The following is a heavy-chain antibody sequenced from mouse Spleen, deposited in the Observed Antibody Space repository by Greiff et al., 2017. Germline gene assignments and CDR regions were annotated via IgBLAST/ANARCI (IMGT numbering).Heavy chain of an antibody. J-gene: IGHJ1*01. V-gene: IGHV1-66*01. CDR2: IYPGSGNT. CDR3: ALYDGYYYRYFDV. Sequence: VQLQQSGPELVKPGASVKISCKASGYSFTSYYIHWVKQRPGQGLEWIGWIYPGSGNTKYNEKFKGKATLTADTSSSTTYMQLSSLTSEDSAVYYCALYDGYYYRYFDVWGAGTTVTVSS. CDR1: GYSFTSYY. D-gene: IGHD2-3*01.